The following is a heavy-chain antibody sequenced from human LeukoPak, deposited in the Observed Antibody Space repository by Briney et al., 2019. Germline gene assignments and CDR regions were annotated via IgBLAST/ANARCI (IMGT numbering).Heavy chain of an antibody. D-gene: IGHD6-19*01. CDR2: VSRNGDYT. Sequence: GGSLRLSCAASGFTFDDYAMSWVRQAPGKGLEWVSAVSRNGDYTYYADSVKGRFTISRDKSKNTLYLQMNSLRAEDTAVYYCAKTGGYSSGCHDYWGQGTLVTVSS. CDR3: AKTGGYSSGCHDY. CDR1: GFTFDDYA. V-gene: IGHV3-23*01. J-gene: IGHJ4*02.